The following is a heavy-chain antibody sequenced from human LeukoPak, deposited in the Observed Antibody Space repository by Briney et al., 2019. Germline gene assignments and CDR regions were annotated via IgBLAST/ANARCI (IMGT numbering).Heavy chain of an antibody. CDR3: ARGVPTGIDYFDY. D-gene: IGHD1-1*01. V-gene: IGHV3-7*01. J-gene: IGHJ4*02. CDR2: IKQDGSEK. CDR1: GFTFSSYW. Sequence: GGSLRLSCAASGFTFSSYWMTWVRQAPGKGLEWVANIKQDGSEKYYVDSVKGRFTISRDNAKNSLYLQMNSLRAEDTAVYYCARGVPTGIDYFDYWGQATLATVSS.